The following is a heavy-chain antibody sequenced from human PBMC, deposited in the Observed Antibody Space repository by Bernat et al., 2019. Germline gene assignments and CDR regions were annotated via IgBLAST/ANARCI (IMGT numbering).Heavy chain of an antibody. CDR1: GYTFTGYY. J-gene: IGHJ6*02. V-gene: IGHV1-2*04. Sequence: QVQLVQSGAEVKKPGASVKVSCKASGYTFTGYYMHWVRQAPGQGLEWMGWINPNSGGTNYAQKFQGWVTMTRDTANSTAYMELSRLRSDDTAVYYCARDLGCCSGGSCSDGMEVWGQGTTVTVSS. CDR3: ARDLGCCSGGSCSDGMEV. CDR2: INPNSGGT. D-gene: IGHD2-15*01.